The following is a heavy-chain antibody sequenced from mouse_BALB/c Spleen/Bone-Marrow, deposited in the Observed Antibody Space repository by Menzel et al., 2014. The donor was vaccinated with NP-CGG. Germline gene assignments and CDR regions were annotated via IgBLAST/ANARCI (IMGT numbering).Heavy chain of an antibody. Sequence: VQLQQSGPELVKPEALVKISCKASGYTFTSYDINWVKQRPGQGLEWIGWIYPGDGSSKYNEKFKGKATLTADKSSSTAYMQLSSLTSENSAVYFCARAPSMDYWGQGTSVTVSS. J-gene: IGHJ4*01. CDR2: IYPGDGSS. CDR1: GYTFTSYD. V-gene: IGHV1S56*01. CDR3: ARAPSMDY.